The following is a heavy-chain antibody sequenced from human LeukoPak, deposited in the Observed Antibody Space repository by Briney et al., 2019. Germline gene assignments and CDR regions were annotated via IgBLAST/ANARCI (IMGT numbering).Heavy chain of an antibody. CDR2: ISSSSGTI. Sequence: GGSLRLSCATSGFTFGTYTMNWVRQAPGKGLEWVSYISSSSGTIYYADSVKGRFTISRDNAKNSLYLQMNSLRAEDTAVYYCAREWRGAFDYWGQGTLVTVSS. J-gene: IGHJ4*02. D-gene: IGHD4/OR15-4a*01. CDR1: GFTFGTYT. V-gene: IGHV3-48*01. CDR3: AREWRGAFDY.